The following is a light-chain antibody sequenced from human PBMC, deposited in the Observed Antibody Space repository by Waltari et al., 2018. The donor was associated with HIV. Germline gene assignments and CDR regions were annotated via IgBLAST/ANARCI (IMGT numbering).Light chain of an antibody. CDR2: STN. V-gene: IGLV8-61*01. J-gene: IGLJ2*01. CDR3: VLNLGRGIVV. CDR1: SGSVSALNY. Sequence: QTVVTQEPSFSVSPGGTVTLTCGLSSGSVSALNYPLWYPHIPGQAPLTLIHSTNTRSSGVPDRFSGSILGNKAALTITGAQADDESDYHCVLNLGRGIVVFGGGTQLTVL.